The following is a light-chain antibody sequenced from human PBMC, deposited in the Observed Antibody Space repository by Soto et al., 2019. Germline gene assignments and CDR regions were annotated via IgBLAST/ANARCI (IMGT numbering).Light chain of an antibody. CDR2: EVT. J-gene: IGLJ1*01. CDR3: SSHGGADNFYV. V-gene: IGLV2-8*01. CDR1: SNDIGAYNY. Sequence: QSALTQSPSASGSPGQSVTISCTGTSNDIGAYNYVSWYQQHPGKVPKLIIHEVTQRPSGVPDRFSASKSGNTASLTVSGLQAEDEADYYCSSHGGADNFYVFGTGTKVTVL.